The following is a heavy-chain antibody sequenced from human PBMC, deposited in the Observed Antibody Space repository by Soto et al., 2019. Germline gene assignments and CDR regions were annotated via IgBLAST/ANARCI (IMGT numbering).Heavy chain of an antibody. Sequence: SETLSLTCTVSGGSISSYYWSWIRQPPGKGLEWIGEINHSGSTNYNPSLKSRVTISVDTSKNQFSLKLSSVTAADTAVYYCADGRCSSTSCYGESHYHYGMDVWGQGTTVTVSS. V-gene: IGHV4-34*01. CDR3: ADGRCSSTSCYGESHYHYGMDV. CDR2: INHSGST. CDR1: GGSISSYY. D-gene: IGHD2-2*01. J-gene: IGHJ6*02.